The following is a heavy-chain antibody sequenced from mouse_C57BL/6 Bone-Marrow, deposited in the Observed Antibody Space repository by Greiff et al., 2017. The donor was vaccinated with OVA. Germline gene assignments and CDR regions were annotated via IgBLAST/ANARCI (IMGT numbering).Heavy chain of an antibody. CDR3: ARQGYGSSFWYFDV. Sequence: EVQGVESGGGLVQPGGSLKLSCAASGFTFSDYYMYWVRQTPEKRLEWVAYISNGGGSTYYPDTVKGRFTISRDNAKNTLYLQMSRLKSEDTAMYYCARQGYGSSFWYFDVWGTGTTVTVSS. CDR1: GFTFSDYY. CDR2: ISNGGGST. V-gene: IGHV5-12*01. D-gene: IGHD1-1*01. J-gene: IGHJ1*03.